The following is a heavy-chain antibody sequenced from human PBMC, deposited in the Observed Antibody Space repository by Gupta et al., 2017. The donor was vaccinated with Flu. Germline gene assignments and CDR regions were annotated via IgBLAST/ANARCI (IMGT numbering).Heavy chain of an antibody. V-gene: IGHV3-23*01. CDR3: ARDMSGYFHLDS. D-gene: IGHD3-9*01. CDR2: ISGSGGIT. CDR1: GFTFRGYV. Sequence: EVELLESGGGLIQPGGSLRLSCAASGFTFRGYVMSWVRRTPGKGLEWVSRISGSGGITSYADSVKGRFTISRDNSKNTLYLQMNNLRAEDTAIYHCARDMSGYFHLDSWGQGSLVTVSS. J-gene: IGHJ4*02.